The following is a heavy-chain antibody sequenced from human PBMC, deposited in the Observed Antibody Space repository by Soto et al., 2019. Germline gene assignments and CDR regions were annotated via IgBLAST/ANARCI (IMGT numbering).Heavy chain of an antibody. CDR3: ATGAYCSGGSCSDYYYYYYGMDL. Sequence: SVKVSCKTSGFTFRSSAVQWVRQARGQRLEWIGWLVVGTGNTNYAQKLQQRVTISSDRSTNTVSMELSSLTSEDTAVYYCATGAYCSGGSCSDYYYYYYGMDLWGQGTTVTVSS. J-gene: IGHJ6*02. CDR2: LVVGTGNT. V-gene: IGHV1-58*01. D-gene: IGHD2-15*01. CDR1: GFTFRSSA.